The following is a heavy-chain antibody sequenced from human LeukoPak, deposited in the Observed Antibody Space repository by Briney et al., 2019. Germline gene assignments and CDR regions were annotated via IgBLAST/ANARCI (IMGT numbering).Heavy chain of an antibody. J-gene: IGHJ6*03. CDR1: GYTFTSYA. CDR3: ARDPSLAAAGYYYYYMDV. CDR2: INPSGGST. D-gene: IGHD6-13*01. Sequence: ASVKVSCKASGYTFTSYAMHWVRQAPGQGLEWMGIINPSGGSTSYAQKFQGRVTMTRDMSTSTVYMELSSLRSEDTAVYYCARDPSLAAAGYYYYYMDVWGKGTTVTVSS. V-gene: IGHV1-46*01.